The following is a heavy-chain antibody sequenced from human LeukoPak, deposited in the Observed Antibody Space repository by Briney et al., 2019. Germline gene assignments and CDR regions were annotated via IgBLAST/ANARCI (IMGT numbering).Heavy chain of an antibody. J-gene: IGHJ4*02. Sequence: SETLSLTCTVSGGSISSYYWSWIRQPPGKGLEWVGYIYYSGSTNYNPSLKSRVTISVDTSKNQFSLKLSSVTAADTAVYYCARGEGSGSYYSYFDYWGQGTLVTVSS. V-gene: IGHV4-59*01. CDR2: IYYSGST. D-gene: IGHD1-26*01. CDR3: ARGEGSGSYYSYFDY. CDR1: GGSISSYY.